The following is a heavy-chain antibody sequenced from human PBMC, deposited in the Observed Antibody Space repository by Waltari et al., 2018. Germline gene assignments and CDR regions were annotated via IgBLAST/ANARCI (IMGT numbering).Heavy chain of an antibody. CDR2: INPNSGGT. J-gene: IGHJ4*02. CDR1: GHTFTGYY. D-gene: IGHD4-17*01. Sequence: QVQLVQSGAEVKKPGASVTVSCMASGHTFTGYYMPWVRQAPGQGLEWMGWINPNSGGTNYAQKFQGRVTMTRDTSISTAYMELSRLRSDDTAVYYCARDPHYGGNTFDYWGQGTLVTVSS. CDR3: ARDPHYGGNTFDY. V-gene: IGHV1-2*02.